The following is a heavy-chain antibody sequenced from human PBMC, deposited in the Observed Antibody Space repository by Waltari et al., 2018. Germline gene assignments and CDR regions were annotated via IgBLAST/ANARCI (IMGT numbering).Heavy chain of an antibody. Sequence: QLQLQESGPGLVKPSETLSLPCNVSGGSSSSSSYYWGWIRQPPGKGLEWIGSIYYSGSTYYNPSLKSRVTISVDTSKNQFSLKLSSVTAADTAVYYCARVLLWFGEYSNWFDPWGQGTLVTVSS. CDR1: GGSSSSSSYY. CDR2: IYYSGST. D-gene: IGHD3-10*01. V-gene: IGHV4-39*07. J-gene: IGHJ5*02. CDR3: ARVLLWFGEYSNWFDP.